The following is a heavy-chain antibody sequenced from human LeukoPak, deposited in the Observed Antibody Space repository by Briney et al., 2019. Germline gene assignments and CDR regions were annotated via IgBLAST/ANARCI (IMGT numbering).Heavy chain of an antibody. CDR1: GFTVSSNF. V-gene: IGHV3-66*01. D-gene: IGHD1-26*01. J-gene: IGHJ3*02. Sequence: PGGSLRLSCAASGFTVSSNFMTWVRQAPGKGLEWVSVIYSGGSTYYAESVKGRFTISRDNSKNTLYLQMNNLRAEDTAVYYCARDREVGDGIDSFDIWGQGTMVTVSS. CDR2: IYSGGST. CDR3: ARDREVGDGIDSFDI.